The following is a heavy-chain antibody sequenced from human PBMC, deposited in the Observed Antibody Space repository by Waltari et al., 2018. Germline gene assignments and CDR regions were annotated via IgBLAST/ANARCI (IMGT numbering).Heavy chain of an antibody. CDR1: GFTFSSYW. CDR3: ARDRPHNWFDP. J-gene: IGHJ5*02. CDR2: INNDGGDT. Sequence: EEQLVESGGGLVQPGGSLRLSCAASGFTFSSYWMHWVRQTPGEGLGWVSRINNDGGDTTYADSVKGRFTISRDNARNTLYLQMNSLRAEDTAVYYCARDRPHNWFDPWGQGTLVTVSS. V-gene: IGHV3-74*01. D-gene: IGHD6-6*01.